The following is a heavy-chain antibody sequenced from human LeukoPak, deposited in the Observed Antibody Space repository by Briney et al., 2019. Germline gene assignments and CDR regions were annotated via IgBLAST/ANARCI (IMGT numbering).Heavy chain of an antibody. Sequence: ASVKVSCKASGYTFTSYGISWVRQAPGQGLEWMGIINPSGGSTSYAQKFQGRVTMTRDTSTSTVYMELSSLRSEDTAVYYCARPQTTYYDILTGYSYFDYWGQGTLVTVSS. V-gene: IGHV1-46*01. CDR1: GYTFTSYG. CDR3: ARPQTTYYDILTGYSYFDY. J-gene: IGHJ4*02. D-gene: IGHD3-9*01. CDR2: INPSGGST.